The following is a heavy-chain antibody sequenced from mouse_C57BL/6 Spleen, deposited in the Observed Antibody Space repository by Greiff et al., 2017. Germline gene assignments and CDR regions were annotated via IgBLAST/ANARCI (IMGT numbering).Heavy chain of an antibody. J-gene: IGHJ2*01. V-gene: IGHV1-55*01. D-gene: IGHD1-1*01. CDR1: GYTFTSYW. CDR3: ATITTVVAPYFDY. Sequence: VKLQQPGAELVKPGASVKMSCKASGYTFTSYWITWVKQRPGQGLEWIGDIYPGSGSTNYNEKFKSKATLTVDTSSSTAYMQLSSRTSEDSAVYYCATITTVVAPYFDYWGQGTTLTVSS. CDR2: IYPGSGST.